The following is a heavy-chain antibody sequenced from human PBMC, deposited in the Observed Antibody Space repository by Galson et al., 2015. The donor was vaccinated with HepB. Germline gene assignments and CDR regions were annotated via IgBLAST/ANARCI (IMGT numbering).Heavy chain of an antibody. CDR2: NKSKNDDATT. CDR3: ATDYGLVYYYYGMDV. CDR1: GFTFSNAW. J-gene: IGHJ6*02. D-gene: IGHD3-16*01. V-gene: IGHV3-15*07. Sequence: SLRLSCAASGFTFSNAWMNWVRQAPGKGLEWVGRNKSKNDDATTDYAAPVKGRFTVSRDDSKKTLYLQMNSLKTEDTAVYYCATDYGLVYYYYGMDVWGQGTTVTVSS.